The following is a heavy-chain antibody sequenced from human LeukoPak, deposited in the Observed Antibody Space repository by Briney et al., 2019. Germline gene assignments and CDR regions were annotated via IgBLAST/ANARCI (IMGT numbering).Heavy chain of an antibody. Sequence: GGSLRLSCAASGFTFSDYYMSWIRQAPGKGLEWVSYISSSGSTIYYADSVKGRFTISRDNAKNSLYLQMNSLRAEDTAVYYCARDADSGYDWGSWFDPWGQGTLVTVSS. CDR1: GFTFSDYY. CDR2: ISSSGSTI. D-gene: IGHD5-12*01. J-gene: IGHJ5*02. V-gene: IGHV3-11*04. CDR3: ARDADSGYDWGSWFDP.